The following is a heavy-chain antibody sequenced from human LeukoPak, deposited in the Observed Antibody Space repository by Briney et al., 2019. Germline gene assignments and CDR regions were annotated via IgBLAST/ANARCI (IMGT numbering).Heavy chain of an antibody. J-gene: IGHJ5*02. CDR3: AGVLCSSTSCYPSPWFDP. CDR1: GYTFIGYY. CDR2: MNPNSGDR. V-gene: IGHV1-8*03. Sequence: ASVKVSCKASGYTFIGYYMHWVRQAPGQGLEWMGWMNPNSGDRGYAQKFQGRVTITRNTSISTAYMEMNSLRSEETAGYYCAGVLCSSTSCYPSPWFDPWGQGTLVTVSS. D-gene: IGHD2-2*01.